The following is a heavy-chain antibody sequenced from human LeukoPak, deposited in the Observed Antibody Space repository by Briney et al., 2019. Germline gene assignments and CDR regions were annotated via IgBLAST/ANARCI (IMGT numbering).Heavy chain of an antibody. CDR3: ARQRKYQLLFGYYYYYMDV. Sequence: SEILSLTCTVSGGSISSYYWSWIRQPPGKGLEWIGYIYYSGSTNYNPSLKSRVTISVDTSKNQFSLKLSSVTAADTAVYYCARQRKYQLLFGYYYYYMDVWGKGTTVTVSS. V-gene: IGHV4-59*01. CDR1: GGSISSYY. J-gene: IGHJ6*03. CDR2: IYYSGST. D-gene: IGHD2-2*01.